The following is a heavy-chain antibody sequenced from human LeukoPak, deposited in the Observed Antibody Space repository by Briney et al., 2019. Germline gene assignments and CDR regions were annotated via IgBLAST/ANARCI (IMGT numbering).Heavy chain of an antibody. CDR3: ARGLSSNWSGLDF. CDR1: GFSFSGHW. J-gene: IGHJ4*02. CDR2: ISPTGSTT. V-gene: IGHV3-74*01. D-gene: IGHD6-13*01. Sequence: QPGGSLRLSCAASGFSFSGHWMHWARQLPGKGLVWVSRISPTGSTTSYADSVKGRFTVSRDNAKNTLYLQVNNLRAEDTAVYYCARGLSSNWSGLDFWGQGTLLTVSS.